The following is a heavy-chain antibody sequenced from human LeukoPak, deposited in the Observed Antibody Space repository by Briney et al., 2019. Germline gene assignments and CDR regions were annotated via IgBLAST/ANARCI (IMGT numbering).Heavy chain of an antibody. CDR1: GFTFTSYS. V-gene: IGHV3-21*01. CDR2: IDSSTSYI. CDR3: ARDPGAARPIDY. D-gene: IGHD6-6*01. J-gene: IGHJ4*02. Sequence: GGSLRLSCAASGFTFTSYSMNRVRQAPGKGLEWVSSIDSSTSYIYYADSVQGRFTISRDNAKDSVYLQMNSLRAEDTAVYYCARDPGAARPIDYWGQGTLVTVSS.